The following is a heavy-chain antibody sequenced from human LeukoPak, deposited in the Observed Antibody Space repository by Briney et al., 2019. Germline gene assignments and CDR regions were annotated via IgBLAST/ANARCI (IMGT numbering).Heavy chain of an antibody. CDR1: GVTFSDYA. V-gene: IGHV3-23*01. D-gene: IGHD2-15*01. Sequence: GGSLGLSCAASGVTFSDYAMSWVRQAPGKGLEWVSDISGRGDSTYYADSVKGRFTISRDKSKNTVYLQMNSLRAEDTAVYYCAILGYCSGGSCYHAIYFDYWGQGTLVTVSS. CDR3: AILGYCSGGSCYHAIYFDY. J-gene: IGHJ4*02. CDR2: ISGRGDST.